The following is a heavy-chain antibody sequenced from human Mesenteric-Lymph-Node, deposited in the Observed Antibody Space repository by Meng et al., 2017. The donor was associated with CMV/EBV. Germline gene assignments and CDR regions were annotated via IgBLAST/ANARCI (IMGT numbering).Heavy chain of an antibody. D-gene: IGHD3-9*01. V-gene: IGHV4-34*01. Sequence: QAHFHHSDGGRWKPSEALSVTFAVYGGSFRGYYWNWIRQSPETGLEWIGEINHSGSTTYNPSFTSRIIISVDTSTNQISLNMSSVTAADTAVYYCARGSSYDILTGYFDYWGQGALVTVSS. CDR1: GGSFRGYY. CDR3: ARGSSYDILTGYFDY. J-gene: IGHJ4*02. CDR2: INHSGST.